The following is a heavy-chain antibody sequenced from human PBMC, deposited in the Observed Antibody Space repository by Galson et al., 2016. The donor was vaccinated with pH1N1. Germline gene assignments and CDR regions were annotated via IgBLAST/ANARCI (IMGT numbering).Heavy chain of an antibody. CDR3: ARQVAVAGSFYMDY. CDR2: VFYSGST. CDR1: GGSISNYY. D-gene: IGHD6-19*01. V-gene: IGHV4-59*01. Sequence: SETLSLTCSVSGGSISNYYWSWVWQPPGKGLEWIGYVFYSGSTYYNPSLKSRVTISVDTSKNQFSLKLNSLIAADTAVYYCARQVAVAGSFYMDYWGQGTLVTVSS. J-gene: IGHJ4*02.